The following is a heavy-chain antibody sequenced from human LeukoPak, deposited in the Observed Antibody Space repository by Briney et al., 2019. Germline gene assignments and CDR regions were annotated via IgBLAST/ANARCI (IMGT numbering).Heavy chain of an antibody. J-gene: IGHJ6*02. V-gene: IGHV1-18*01. CDR2: ISAYNGNT. Sequence: ASVKVSCKASGYTFTSYGISWVRQAPGQGLEWMGWISAYNGNTNYAQKLQGRVTMTRDTSTSTVYMELSSLRSEDTAVYYCARTGSTTSYYYYAMDVWGQGTTVTVSS. D-gene: IGHD2-2*01. CDR1: GYTFTSYG. CDR3: ARTGSTTSYYYYAMDV.